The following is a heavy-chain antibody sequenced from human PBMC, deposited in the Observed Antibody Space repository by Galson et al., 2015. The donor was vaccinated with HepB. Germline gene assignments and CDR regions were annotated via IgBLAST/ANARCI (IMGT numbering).Heavy chain of an antibody. CDR1: GYTFTSYA. J-gene: IGHJ6*02. Sequence: SVKVSCKASGYTFTSYAMHWVRQAPGQRLEWMGWINAGNGNTKYSQKFQGRVTITRDTSASTAYMELSSLRSEDTAVYYCARDPRWYRYYYGMDVWGQGTTVTVSS. D-gene: IGHD4-23*01. CDR3: ARDPRWYRYYYGMDV. CDR2: INAGNGNT. V-gene: IGHV1-3*01.